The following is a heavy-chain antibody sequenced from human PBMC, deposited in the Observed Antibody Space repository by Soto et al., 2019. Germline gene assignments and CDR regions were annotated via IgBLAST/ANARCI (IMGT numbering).Heavy chain of an antibody. J-gene: IGHJ4*02. V-gene: IGHV3-23*01. CDR3: AKGDYSGSYWDY. CDR1: GFTFSSYA. CDR2: VSGRDRST. Sequence: EVQLLESGGGLVQPGGSRRLSCAASGFTFSSYAMSWVRQAPGKGLEWVSGVSGRDRSTYYADSVKGRFTISRDNSKNTLYLQVNSLRAEDTAVYYCAKGDYSGSYWDYWGQGTLVTVSS. D-gene: IGHD1-26*01.